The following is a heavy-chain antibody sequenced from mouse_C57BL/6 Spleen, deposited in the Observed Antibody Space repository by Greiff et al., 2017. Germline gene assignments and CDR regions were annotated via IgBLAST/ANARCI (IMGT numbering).Heavy chain of an antibody. Sequence: VQLQQSGAELVMPGASVKLSCKASGYTFTSYWMHWVKQRPGQGLEWIGEIDPSDSYTNYNQKFKGKSTLTVDKSSSTAYMQLSSLTSEDSAVYYCARDYSNHYFDYWGQGTTLTVSS. CDR3: ARDYSNHYFDY. CDR2: IDPSDSYT. V-gene: IGHV1-69*01. D-gene: IGHD2-5*01. CDR1: GYTFTSYW. J-gene: IGHJ2*01.